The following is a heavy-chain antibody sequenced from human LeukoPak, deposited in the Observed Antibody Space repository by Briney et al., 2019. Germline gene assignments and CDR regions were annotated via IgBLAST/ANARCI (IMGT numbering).Heavy chain of an antibody. CDR3: ARSPSHWEDFDF. CDR1: GDSVKNNDYF. CDR2: INDGGST. D-gene: IGHD1-26*01. V-gene: IGHV4-39*07. Sequence: SETLSLTCTVSGDSVKNNDYFWAWIRQPPGKGLEWIGSINDGGSTYYNPSLKSRVTISVDTSQNQFSLTLKSLIAADTAIYYSARSPSHWEDFDFWGQGNLVTVS. J-gene: IGHJ4*01.